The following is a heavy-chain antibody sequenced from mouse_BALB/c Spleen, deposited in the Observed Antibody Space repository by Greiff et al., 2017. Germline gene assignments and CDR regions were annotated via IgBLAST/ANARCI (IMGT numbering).Heavy chain of an antibody. V-gene: IGHV1-4*01. CDR1: GYTFTSYT. D-gene: IGHD1-1*01. CDR3: ARRGGTTVVALYYFDY. CDR2: INPSSGYT. J-gene: IGHJ2*01. Sequence: VQLQQSGAELARPGASVKMSCKASGYTFTSYTMHWVKQRPGQGLEWIGYINPSSGYTNYNQKFKDKATLTADKSSSTAYMQLSSLTSEDSAVYYCARRGGTTVVALYYFDYWGQGTTLTVSS.